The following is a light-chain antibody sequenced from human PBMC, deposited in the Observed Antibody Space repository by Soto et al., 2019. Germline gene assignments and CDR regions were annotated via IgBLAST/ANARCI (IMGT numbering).Light chain of an antibody. Sequence: DIQVTQSPSSLSASVGDRVTITCRASQNIRTYLNWYQQRPGKPPKLLIHTASTLQSGVPSRFSGSGSGTDFTLTISSLQPEDSAIYYCQQTYSTLNSFGQGTKLEIK. CDR3: QQTYSTLNS. CDR2: TAS. V-gene: IGKV1-39*01. CDR1: QNIRTY. J-gene: IGKJ2*03.